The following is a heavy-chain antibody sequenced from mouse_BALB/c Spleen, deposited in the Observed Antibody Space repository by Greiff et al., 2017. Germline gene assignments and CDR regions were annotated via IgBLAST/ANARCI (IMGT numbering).Heavy chain of an antibody. V-gene: IGHV2-9-2*01. Sequence: QVQLQQSGPGLVAPSQSLSITCTVSGFSLTSYDISWIRQPPGKGLEWLGVIWTGGGTNYNSAIMSRLSISKDNSKSQVFLKMNSLQTDDTAIYCCVRWRNGLDYWGQGTTLTVSS. J-gene: IGHJ2*01. CDR3: VRWRNGLDY. CDR2: IWTGGGT. CDR1: GFSLTSYD.